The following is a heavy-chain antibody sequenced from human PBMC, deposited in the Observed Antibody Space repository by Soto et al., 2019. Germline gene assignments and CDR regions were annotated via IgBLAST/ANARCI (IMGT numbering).Heavy chain of an antibody. CDR1: GYTFTSYG. CDR3: ARDLYCSGGSCYAPGMDV. Sequence: ASVKGSCKASGYTFTSYGISWVRQAPGQGLEWMGWISAYNGNTNYAQKLQGRVTMTTDTSTSTAYMELRSLRSDDTAVYYCARDLYCSGGSCYAPGMDVWGQGTTVTVS. V-gene: IGHV1-18*01. CDR2: ISAYNGNT. D-gene: IGHD2-15*01. J-gene: IGHJ6*02.